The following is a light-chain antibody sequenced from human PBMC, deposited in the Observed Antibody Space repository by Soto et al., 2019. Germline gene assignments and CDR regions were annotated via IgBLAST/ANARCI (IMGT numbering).Light chain of an antibody. J-gene: IGLJ1*01. CDR1: SSDVGDYDY. V-gene: IGLV2-8*01. CDR3: SSYAGSNDYV. CDR2: EVS. Sequence: QSALTQPPSASGSPGQSVTISCTGTSSDVGDYDYVSWYQHHPGKAPKLMIYEVSKRPSGVPARFSGSKYGNTASLTVSGLQAEDEADYYCSSYAGSNDYVFGTGTNSPS.